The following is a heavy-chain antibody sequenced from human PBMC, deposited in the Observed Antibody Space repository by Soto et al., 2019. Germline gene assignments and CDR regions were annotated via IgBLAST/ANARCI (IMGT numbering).Heavy chain of an antibody. J-gene: IGHJ4*02. CDR2: IIPIFGTA. D-gene: IGHD3-3*01. CDR3: ARSPPYDFWSGYHDY. CDR1: GGTFSSYA. Sequence: SVKVSCKASGGTFSSYAISWVRQAPGQGLEWMGGIIPIFGTANYAQKFQGRVTITADESTSTAYMELSSLRSEDTAVYYCARSPPYDFWSGYHDYWGQGTLVTVSS. V-gene: IGHV1-69*13.